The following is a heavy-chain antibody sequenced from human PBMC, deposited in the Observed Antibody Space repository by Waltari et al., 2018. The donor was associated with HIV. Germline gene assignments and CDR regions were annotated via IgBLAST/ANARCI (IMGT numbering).Heavy chain of an antibody. CDR1: EYTYTTYH. J-gene: IGHJ4*02. CDR2: INPDNGDT. CDR3: ARALSTTWHNLDY. Sequence: QVQLIQSGAEMKKPGASMKVSCKASEYTYTTYHITWVRQAPGEGLEWMGLINPDNGDTQYAQKFQGWVSMTRDTSINTAYMNLTRLRSEDSAVYYCARALSTTWHNLDYWGQGTLVTVSS. D-gene: IGHD2-2*01. V-gene: IGHV1-2*04.